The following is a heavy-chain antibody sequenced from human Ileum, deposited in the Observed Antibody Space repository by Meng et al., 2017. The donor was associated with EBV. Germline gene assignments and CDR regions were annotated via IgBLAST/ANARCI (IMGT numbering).Heavy chain of an antibody. CDR2: IYNSGNT. CDR3: ARSLTTPYYFDD. V-gene: IGHV4-30-4*01. J-gene: IGHJ4*02. Sequence: QVELHEPGPVVVMPPLTPLLTSTVSGDATSSGCYLWSWLRQPGGRGLEWIGYIYNSGNTYYKPSLKSRVTMSVDTSKNQFSLKLSSVTAADTAVYYGARSLTTPYYFDDWGQGTLVTVSS. D-gene: IGHD1-14*01. CDR1: GDATSSGCYL.